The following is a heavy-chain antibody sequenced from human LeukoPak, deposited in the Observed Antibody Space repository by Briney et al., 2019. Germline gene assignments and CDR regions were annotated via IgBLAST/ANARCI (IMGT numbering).Heavy chain of an antibody. Sequence: GGSLRLSCAASGFTFSSYAMSCVRQAPGKGLEWVSAISGSGGSTYYADSVKGRFTISRDNSKNTLYLQMNSLRAEDTAVYYCAKAHCSGGSYYSGQYYYYYMDVWGKGTTVTVSS. CDR1: GFTFSSYA. CDR2: ISGSGGST. CDR3: AKAHCSGGSYYSGQYYYYYMDV. V-gene: IGHV3-23*01. D-gene: IGHD2-15*01. J-gene: IGHJ6*03.